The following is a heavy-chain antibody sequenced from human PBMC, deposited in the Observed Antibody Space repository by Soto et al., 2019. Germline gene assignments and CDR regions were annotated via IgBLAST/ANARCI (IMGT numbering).Heavy chain of an antibody. Sequence: PGGSLRLSCTASGFTFGDYAMSRVRQAPGKGLEWVGFIRSKACGGTTEYAASVTGRFTISRDESKSIVYLQMNSLKTEDTAVYYCTRAPHVYSNPMGAYYYYGMDVWGQGTTVTVSS. CDR3: TRAPHVYSNPMGAYYYYGMDV. V-gene: IGHV3-49*04. CDR1: GFTFGDYA. CDR2: IRSKACGGTT. J-gene: IGHJ6*02. D-gene: IGHD4-4*01.